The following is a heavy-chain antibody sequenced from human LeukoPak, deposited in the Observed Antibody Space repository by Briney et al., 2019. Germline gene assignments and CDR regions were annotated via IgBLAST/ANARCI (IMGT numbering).Heavy chain of an antibody. Sequence: PSETLSLTCAVYGGSFSGYYWSWIRQPPGKGLEWIGEINHSGSTNYNPSLKSRVTISVDTSKNQFSLKLSSVTAADTAVYYCARGGKLHDAFDIWGQGTMATVSS. CDR3: ARGGKLHDAFDI. CDR1: GGSFSGYY. J-gene: IGHJ3*02. D-gene: IGHD3-10*01. V-gene: IGHV4-34*01. CDR2: INHSGST.